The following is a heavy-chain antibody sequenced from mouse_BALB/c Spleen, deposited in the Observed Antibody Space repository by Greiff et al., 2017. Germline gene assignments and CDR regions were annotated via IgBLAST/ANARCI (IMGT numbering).Heavy chain of an antibody. V-gene: IGHV5-6-5*01. CDR2: ISSGGST. D-gene: IGHD2-14*01. CDR3: ATYYRYDGGFDY. CDR1: GFTFSSYA. Sequence: EVKLVESGGGLVKPGGSLKLSCAASGFTFSSYAMSWVRQTPEKRLEWVASISSGGSTYYPDSVKGRFTISRDNARNILYLQMSSLRSEDTAMYYCATYYRYDGGFDYWGQGTTLTVSS. J-gene: IGHJ2*01.